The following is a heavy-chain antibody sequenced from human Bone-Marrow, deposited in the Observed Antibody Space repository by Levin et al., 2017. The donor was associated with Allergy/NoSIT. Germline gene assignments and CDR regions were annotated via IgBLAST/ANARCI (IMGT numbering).Heavy chain of an antibody. CDR3: AKDGSRGYSYYY. V-gene: IGHV3-30*18. D-gene: IGHD5-18*01. CDR2: ISYDGSNK. J-gene: IGHJ4*02. CDR1: GFTFSSYG. Sequence: GESLKISCAASGFTFSSYGMHWVRQAPGKGLEWVAVISYDGSNKYYADSVKGRFTISRDNSKNTLYLQMNSLRAEDTAGYYCAKDGSRGYSYYYWGQGTLVTVSS.